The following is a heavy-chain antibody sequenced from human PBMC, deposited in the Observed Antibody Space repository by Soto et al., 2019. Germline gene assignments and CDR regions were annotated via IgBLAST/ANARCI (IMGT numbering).Heavy chain of an antibody. V-gene: IGHV1-69*01. D-gene: IGHD1-26*01. CDR2: IIPIFGTA. CDR3: ARRASGSYVSYYYYYGMDV. Sequence: QVQLVQSGAEVKKPGSSVKVSCKASGGTFSSYAISWVRQAPGQGLEWMGGIIPIFGTANYAQKFQGRVTITADESTSTAYMELSSLRSEDTAVYYCARRASGSYVSYYYYYGMDVWGQGTTVTVSS. J-gene: IGHJ6*02. CDR1: GGTFSSYA.